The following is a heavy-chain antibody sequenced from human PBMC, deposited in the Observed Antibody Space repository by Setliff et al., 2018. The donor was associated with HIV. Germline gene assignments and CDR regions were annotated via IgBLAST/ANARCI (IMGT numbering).Heavy chain of an antibody. J-gene: IGHJ5*02. D-gene: IGHD2-2*01. CDR1: GGSISNHY. Sequence: SETLSLTCTVSGGSISNHYWSWIRQPPEKGLEWIGSIFYSGNTNYNPSLKSRVTISVDKSKNQFSLKLSSVTAADTAVYYCARDPGGLYCRGTGCQGGCFDPWGQGTLVTVSS. V-gene: IGHV4-59*11. CDR3: ARDPGGLYCRGTGCQGGCFDP. CDR2: IFYSGNT.